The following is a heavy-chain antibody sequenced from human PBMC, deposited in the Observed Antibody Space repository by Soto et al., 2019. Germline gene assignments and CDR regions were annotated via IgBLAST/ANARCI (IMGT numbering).Heavy chain of an antibody. D-gene: IGHD1-26*01. Sequence: ASVKVSCKASGYSFSDHYIHWVRQAPGQGLEWMGWINPDSGGTSYAQKFQDWVIMTSDTSINTVYMELSGLRSDDIAVYYCARNGGGSGSYYSIDVWGPGTLVTVS. CDR1: GYSFSDHY. V-gene: IGHV1-2*04. J-gene: IGHJ4*02. CDR3: ARNGGGSGSYYSIDV. CDR2: INPDSGGT.